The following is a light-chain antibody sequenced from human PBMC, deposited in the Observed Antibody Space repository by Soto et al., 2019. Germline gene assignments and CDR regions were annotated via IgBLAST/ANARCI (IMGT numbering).Light chain of an antibody. CDR1: QGISRW. V-gene: IGKV1-5*01. Sequence: DIQMTQSPSTLSASVGDRVTITCRASQGISRWLAWYLQKPGKAPKLLIYDASTLESGVPSRFSGSGSGTEFTLTISSLQPDDFATYYCQQYDNFYTFGQGTKLEIK. J-gene: IGKJ2*01. CDR3: QQYDNFYT. CDR2: DAS.